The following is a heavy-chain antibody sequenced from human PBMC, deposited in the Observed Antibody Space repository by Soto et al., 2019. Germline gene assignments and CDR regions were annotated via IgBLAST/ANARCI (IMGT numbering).Heavy chain of an antibody. D-gene: IGHD3-3*01. CDR1: GGSISSYY. CDR3: ASEGFGVGNWFDP. Sequence: QVQLQESGPGLVKPSETLSLTCTVSGGSISSYYSCWIRQPAGKGLEWIGRIYTSGSTNYNPSLTCRVTMSVDTSTSQFSLKLSSVTAADTAVYYCASEGFGVGNWFDPWGQGTLVTVSS. J-gene: IGHJ5*02. V-gene: IGHV4-4*07. CDR2: IYTSGST.